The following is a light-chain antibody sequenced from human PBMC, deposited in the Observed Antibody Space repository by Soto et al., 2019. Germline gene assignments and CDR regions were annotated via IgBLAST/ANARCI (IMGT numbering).Light chain of an antibody. CDR1: SRDVGAYDY. Sequence: QSALTQPASVSGSPGQSITISCTGTSRDVGAYDYVSWYLQYPDKAPQLLIYYVDHRPSGVSSRFSGSKSGNTASLTISGLQAEDEGDYYCCSYAGTRTVVFGGGTKLTVL. J-gene: IGLJ3*02. V-gene: IGLV2-14*03. CDR3: CSYAGTRTVV. CDR2: YVD.